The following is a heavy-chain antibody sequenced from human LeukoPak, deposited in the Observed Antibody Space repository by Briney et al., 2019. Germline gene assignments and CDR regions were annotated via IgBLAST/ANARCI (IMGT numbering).Heavy chain of an antibody. Sequence: GESLKISCKGSGYSFTGYWISWVRQMPGKGLEWMGRTDPSDSYTNYSPSFQGHVTISTDKSISTAYLQWSSLKASDTAMYYCASLKDSSGWYFDYWGQGTLATVSS. CDR3: ASLKDSSGWYFDY. D-gene: IGHD6-25*01. CDR1: GYSFTGYW. CDR2: TDPSDSYT. J-gene: IGHJ4*02. V-gene: IGHV5-10-1*01.